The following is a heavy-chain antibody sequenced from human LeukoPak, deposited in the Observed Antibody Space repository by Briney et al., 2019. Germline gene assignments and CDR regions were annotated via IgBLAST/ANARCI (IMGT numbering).Heavy chain of an antibody. CDR2: IYYSGST. D-gene: IGHD6-6*01. CDR3: ARVWSSSSE. CDR1: GGSISSHY. V-gene: IGHV4-59*11. J-gene: IGHJ4*02. Sequence: SETLSLTCTVSGGSISSHYWSWIRQPPGKGLEWIGYIYYSGSTNYNPSLESRVTISVDTSKNQFSLKLSSVTAADTAVYYCARVWSSSSEWGQGTLVTVSS.